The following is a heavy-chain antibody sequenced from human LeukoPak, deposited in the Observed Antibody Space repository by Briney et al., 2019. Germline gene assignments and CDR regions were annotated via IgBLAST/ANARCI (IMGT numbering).Heavy chain of an antibody. CDR2: ISGSGGTT. J-gene: IGHJ4*02. D-gene: IGHD4-23*01. CDR1: GFTFSSYA. Sequence: PGRSLRLSCAASGFTFSSYAMTWVRQAPGKGLEWVSDISGSGGTTYYADSVKGRFTISRDNSKNTLYLQMNSLRAEDTAVYYCAKTEGRGTTVAQRPNDYWGQGTLVTVSS. V-gene: IGHV3-23*01. CDR3: AKTEGRGTTVAQRPNDY.